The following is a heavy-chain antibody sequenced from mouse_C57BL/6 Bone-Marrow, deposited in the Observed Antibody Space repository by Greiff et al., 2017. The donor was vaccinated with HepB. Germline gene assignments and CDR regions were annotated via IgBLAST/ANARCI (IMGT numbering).Heavy chain of an antibody. CDR3: ARQNWDYGSSYLYAMDY. CDR1: GFTFSSYG. J-gene: IGHJ4*01. V-gene: IGHV5-6*01. CDR2: ISSGGSYT. Sequence: EVKLVESGGDLVKPGGSLKLSCAASGFTFSSYGMSWVRQTPDKRLEWVATISSGGSYTYYPDSVKGRFTISRDNAKNTLYLQMSSLKSEDTAMYYCARQNWDYGSSYLYAMDYWGQGTSVTVSS. D-gene: IGHD1-1*01.